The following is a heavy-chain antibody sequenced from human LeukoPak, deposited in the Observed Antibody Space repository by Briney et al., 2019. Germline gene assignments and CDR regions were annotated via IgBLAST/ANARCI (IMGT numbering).Heavy chain of an antibody. D-gene: IGHD1-1*01. V-gene: IGHV1-69*04. Sequence: SVTVSFTASGGTFSSYAISWVRQAPGQGLEWMGRIIPILGIANYAKKFQRTVTITADKSTSTAYMELSSLRSEDTVVYYCARAGLNDFDYWGQGTLVTVSS. CDR1: GGTFSSYA. CDR2: IIPILGIA. J-gene: IGHJ4*02. CDR3: ARAGLNDFDY.